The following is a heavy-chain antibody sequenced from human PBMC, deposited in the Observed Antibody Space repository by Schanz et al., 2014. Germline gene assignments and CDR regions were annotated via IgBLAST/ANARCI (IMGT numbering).Heavy chain of an antibody. CDR2: IYHNGDT. J-gene: IGHJ4*02. D-gene: IGHD1-26*01. CDR3: VRGVGAWEQRIFDY. V-gene: IGHV4-4*02. CDR1: GFIFTSYS. Sequence: VQLVESGGGLVKSGGSLRLSCATSGFIFTSYSMHWVRQPPGKGLEWIGEIYHNGDTSFNPSLKSRATMSVDKSKKEFSLRLTSLPAADTALYYCVRGVGAWEQRIFDYWGKGTLVTVSS.